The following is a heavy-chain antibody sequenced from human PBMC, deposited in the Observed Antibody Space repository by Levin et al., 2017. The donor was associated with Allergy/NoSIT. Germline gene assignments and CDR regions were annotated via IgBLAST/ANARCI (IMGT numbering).Heavy chain of an antibody. D-gene: IGHD4-17*01. CDR3: AKGTKDYGDFLR. CDR1: GFTFSGYV. CDR2: ISDGGDST. Sequence: GESLKISCAASGFTFSGYVMRWVRQAPGKGLEWVSAISDGGDSTYYADSVKGRFTISRDNSKNTLYLQMNSLRAEDTAVYHCAKGTKDYGDFLRWGQGTLVTVSS. J-gene: IGHJ4*02. V-gene: IGHV3-23*01.